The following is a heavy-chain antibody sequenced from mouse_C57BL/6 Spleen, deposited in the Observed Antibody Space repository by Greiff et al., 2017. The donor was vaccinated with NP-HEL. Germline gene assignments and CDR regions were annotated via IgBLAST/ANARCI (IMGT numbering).Heavy chain of an antibody. CDR3: AREDYYGSSCFAY. J-gene: IGHJ3*01. CDR2: INPNNGGT. Sequence: EVQLQQSGPELVKPGASVKISCKASGYTFTDYYMNWVKQSHGKSLEWIGDINPNNGGTSYNQKFKGKATLTVDKSSSTAYMELRSLTSEDSAVYYCAREDYYGSSCFAYWGQGTLVTVSA. CDR1: GYTFTDYY. V-gene: IGHV1-26*01. D-gene: IGHD1-1*01.